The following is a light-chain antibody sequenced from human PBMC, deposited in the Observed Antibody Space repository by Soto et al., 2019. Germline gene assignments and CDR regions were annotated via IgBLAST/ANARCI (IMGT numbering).Light chain of an antibody. Sequence: QSALTQPASVSGSPGQSITISCTGTSSDVGSYNLVSWYQQHPGKAPKLMIYEVSKRPSGVSHRFSGSKSGNTASLTISGLQAEDEADYYCCSYAGSRAVVFGGGTTVTVL. CDR3: CSYAGSRAVV. J-gene: IGLJ2*01. V-gene: IGLV2-23*02. CDR2: EVS. CDR1: SSDVGSYNL.